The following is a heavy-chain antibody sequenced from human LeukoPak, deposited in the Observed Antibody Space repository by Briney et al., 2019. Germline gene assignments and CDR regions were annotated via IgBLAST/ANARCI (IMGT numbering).Heavy chain of an antibody. V-gene: IGHV4-59*08. CDR2: IYSGGNM. D-gene: IGHD1-26*01. CDR3: ARQNLVPVAGLYYFDY. CDR1: GGSISSHY. J-gene: IGHJ4*02. Sequence: PSETLSLTCTVSGGSISSHYWSWIRQPPGKALEWIGNIYSGGNMHPNPSLKSRVSISIDTSTSKNQISLEMRSVTASDTAVYYCARQNLVPVAGLYYFDYWGQGTLVTVSS.